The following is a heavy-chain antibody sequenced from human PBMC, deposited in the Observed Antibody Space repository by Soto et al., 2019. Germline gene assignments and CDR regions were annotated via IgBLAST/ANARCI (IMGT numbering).Heavy chain of an antibody. CDR1: GYTFTTYD. V-gene: IGHV1-8*01. Sequence: QVQLVQSGAEVKKPGASVKVSCKASGYTFTTYDIHWVRQATGQGLEWMGWMNPTSGNTGFAQKFQGRVTMTRNTSISTAYMELSSLRSEDTAVYFCARDDYYDSNTYLPWGHGTLVTVSS. CDR2: MNPTSGNT. D-gene: IGHD3-16*01. J-gene: IGHJ4*01. CDR3: ARDDYYDSNTYLP.